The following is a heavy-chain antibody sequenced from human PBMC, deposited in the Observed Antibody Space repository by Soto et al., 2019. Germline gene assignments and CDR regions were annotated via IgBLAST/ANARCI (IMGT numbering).Heavy chain of an antibody. CDR2: IRNDIYDETT. D-gene: IGHD5-12*01. CDR1: GFTFGDYA. CDR3: TRRRDGYNPYYFLY. J-gene: IGHJ4*02. Sequence: EVQLVESGGGLVQPGRALRLSCTASGFTFGDYAINWVRQVPGKGLEWLGFIRNDIYDETTEYAASVKGRIIISRDDSKSMAYLQMDSLKTEDTGVYYCTRRRDGYNPYYFLYWGQGALVTVSS. V-gene: IGHV3-49*04.